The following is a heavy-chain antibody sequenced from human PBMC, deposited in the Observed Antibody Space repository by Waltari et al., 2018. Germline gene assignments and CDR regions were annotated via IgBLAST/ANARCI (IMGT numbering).Heavy chain of an antibody. J-gene: IGHJ5*02. V-gene: IGHV4-39*01. CDR3: ASRYSSSWYVRVGWFDP. D-gene: IGHD6-13*01. Sequence: RQLHEWGPGRVRASETLSHTGTASAGSIRSRSYSWGWTRQPPGKGLEWLGSIYYSGSTYYNPSLKSRVTISVDTSKNQFSLKMSSVTAADTAVYYCASRYSSSWYVRVGWFDPWGQGTLVTVSS. CDR1: AGSIRSRSYS. CDR2: IYYSGST.